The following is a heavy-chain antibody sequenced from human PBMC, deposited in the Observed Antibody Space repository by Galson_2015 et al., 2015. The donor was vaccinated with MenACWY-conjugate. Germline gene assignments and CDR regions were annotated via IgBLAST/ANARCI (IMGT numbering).Heavy chain of an antibody. CDR1: GFTFSSYG. J-gene: IGHJ4*01. CDR3: ARYNYVYYFDG. Sequence: SLRLSCAASGFTFSSYGIHWVRQAPGKGLEWVADMTHGGSFKFYADSVKGRFAISRDNSKNTLYLQMNGLRAEDTAVYYCARYNYVYYFDGWGHGALVTASS. CDR2: MTHGGSFK. V-gene: IGHV3-30*03. D-gene: IGHD3-10*02.